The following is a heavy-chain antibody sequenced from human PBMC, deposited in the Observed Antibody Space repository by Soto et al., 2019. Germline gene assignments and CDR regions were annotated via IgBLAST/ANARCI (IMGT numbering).Heavy chain of an antibody. V-gene: IGHV3-7*01. J-gene: IGHJ4*02. CDR2: IKQDGSEK. CDR1: GFTFRSYW. D-gene: IGHD3-10*01. CDR3: ARAITMVRGHDY. Sequence: GGSLRLSCAASGFTFRSYWMSWVRQAPGKGLEWVANIKQDGSEKYYVDSVKGRFTISRDNAKNSLYLQMNSLRAEDTAVYYCARAITMVRGHDYWGQGTLVTVSS.